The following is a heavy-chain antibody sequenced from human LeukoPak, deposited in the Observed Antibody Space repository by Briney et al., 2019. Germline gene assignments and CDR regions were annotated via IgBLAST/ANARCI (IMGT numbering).Heavy chain of an antibody. J-gene: IGHJ4*02. CDR1: GFTLSTYW. CDR3: VRGTMFEGRFGC. V-gene: IGHV3-7*02. D-gene: IGHD3-10*02. Sequence: PGGSLRLSCAASGFTLSTYWMTWVRQAPGKGLEWGANINKDGSEKYYVDSVKGRFTISRDNARNSLYLQMNSLRAEDTAVYYCVRGTMFEGRFGCWGQGTLVTVSS. CDR2: INKDGSEK.